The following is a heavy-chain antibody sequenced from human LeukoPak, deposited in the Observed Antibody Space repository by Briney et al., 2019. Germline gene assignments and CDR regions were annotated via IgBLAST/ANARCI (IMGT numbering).Heavy chain of an antibody. CDR3: ARTTMVRGTYYMDV. J-gene: IGHJ6*03. Sequence: SETLSLTCTVSGGSISSYYWSWIRQPAGKGLEWIGRIYTSGSTNYNPSLKSRVTMSVDTSENQFSLKLSSVTAADTAVYYCARTTMVRGTYYMDVWGKGTTVTISS. CDR2: IYTSGST. D-gene: IGHD3-10*01. CDR1: GGSISSYY. V-gene: IGHV4-4*07.